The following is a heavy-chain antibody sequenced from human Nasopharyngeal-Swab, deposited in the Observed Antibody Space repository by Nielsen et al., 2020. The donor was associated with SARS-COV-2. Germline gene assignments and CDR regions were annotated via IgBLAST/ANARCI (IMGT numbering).Heavy chain of an antibody. CDR1: GFTFGSSA. CDR3: ARGADIVVVVAANGLDY. CDR2: ISYDGSNK. Sequence: GRPVSLSGAAFGFTFGSSAMHWVRQAPGKGLEWVAVISYDGSNKYYADSVKGRFTISRDNSKNTLYLQMNSLRAEDTAVYYCARGADIVVVVAANGLDYWGQGTLVTVSS. V-gene: IGHV3-30-3*01. J-gene: IGHJ4*02. D-gene: IGHD2-15*01.